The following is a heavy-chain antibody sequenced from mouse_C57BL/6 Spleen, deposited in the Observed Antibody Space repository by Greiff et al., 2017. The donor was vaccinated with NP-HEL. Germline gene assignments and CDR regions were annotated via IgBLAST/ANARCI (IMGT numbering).Heavy chain of an antibody. Sequence: DVMLVESGEGLVKPGGSLKLSCAASGFTFSSYAMSWVRQTPEKRLEWVAYISSGGDYIYYADTVKGRFTISRDNARNTLYLQMSSLKSEDTAMYYCTRALNWAWFAYWGQGTLVTVSA. D-gene: IGHD4-1*01. CDR1: GFTFSSYA. J-gene: IGHJ3*01. CDR2: ISSGGDYI. V-gene: IGHV5-9-1*02. CDR3: TRALNWAWFAY.